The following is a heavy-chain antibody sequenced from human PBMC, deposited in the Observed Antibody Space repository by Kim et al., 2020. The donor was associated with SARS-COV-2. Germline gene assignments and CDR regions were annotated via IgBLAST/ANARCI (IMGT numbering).Heavy chain of an antibody. CDR1: GGSFSGYY. CDR3: ARGAVAGTGWYFDL. J-gene: IGHJ2*01. CDR2: INHSGST. D-gene: IGHD6-19*01. Sequence: SETLSLTCAVYGGSFSGYYWSWIRQPPGKGLEWIGEINHSGSTNYNPSLKSRVTISVDTSKNQFSLKLSSVTAADTAVYYCARGAVAGTGWYFDLWGRGTLVTVSS. V-gene: IGHV4-34*01.